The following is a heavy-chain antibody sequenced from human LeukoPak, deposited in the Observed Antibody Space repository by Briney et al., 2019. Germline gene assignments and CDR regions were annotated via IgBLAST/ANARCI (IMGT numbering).Heavy chain of an antibody. CDR1: GFTFSSYA. Sequence: GGSLRLSCAASGFTFSSYAMSWVRQAPGKGLEWVSAISGSGGSTYYADSVKGRFTISRDNSKNTLYLQMNSLRAEDTAVYYCAKDLESYSGSWGRGGFDPWGQGTLVTVSS. CDR3: AKDLESYSGSWGRGGFDP. CDR2: ISGSGGST. D-gene: IGHD6-13*01. J-gene: IGHJ5*02. V-gene: IGHV3-23*01.